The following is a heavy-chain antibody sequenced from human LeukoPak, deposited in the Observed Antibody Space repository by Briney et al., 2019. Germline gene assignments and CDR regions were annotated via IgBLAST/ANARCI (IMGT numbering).Heavy chain of an antibody. V-gene: IGHV3-48*01. CDR2: IRSSSSTI. CDR1: GFTFSSYS. J-gene: IGHJ4*02. CDR3: AKDLGYYYDSSQTLDY. D-gene: IGHD3-22*01. Sequence: GGSLRLSCAASGFTFSSYSMNWVRQAPGKGLEWVSYIRSSSSTIYYADSVKGRFTISRDNSKNTLYLQMNSLRAEDTAVYYCAKDLGYYYDSSQTLDYWGQGTLVTVSS.